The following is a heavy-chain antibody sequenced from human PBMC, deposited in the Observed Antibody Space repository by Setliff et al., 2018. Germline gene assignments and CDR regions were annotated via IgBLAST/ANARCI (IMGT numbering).Heavy chain of an antibody. D-gene: IGHD5-12*01. CDR3: VRVDMVLSNFDF. CDR2: INAGNGHT. V-gene: IGHV1-3*01. CDR1: GYTFSNYL. Sequence: ASVKVSCKASGYTFSNYLLHWVRQAPGQSPEWVGWINAGNGHTKYSQRFQDRITIISETSATTVYMELRSLRSEDTAVYYCVRVDMVLSNFDFWGQGTLVTVSS. J-gene: IGHJ4*02.